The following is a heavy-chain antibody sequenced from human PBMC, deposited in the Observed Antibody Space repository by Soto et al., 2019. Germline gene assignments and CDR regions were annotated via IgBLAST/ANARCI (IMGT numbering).Heavy chain of an antibody. J-gene: IGHJ4*02. CDR2: INQDDSEK. CDR1: GFTFSSYW. CDR3: ARSSPLSRSYFDN. Sequence: EVQLVDSGGGLVQPGGSLRLSCVGSGFTFSSYWMSWVRQAPGKGLEWVANINQDDSEKYSVDSAKGRFTISRDNAKNSLFLQMNSLRPEDTAVYYCARSSPLSRSYFDNWGQGTLVSVSS. V-gene: IGHV3-7*03.